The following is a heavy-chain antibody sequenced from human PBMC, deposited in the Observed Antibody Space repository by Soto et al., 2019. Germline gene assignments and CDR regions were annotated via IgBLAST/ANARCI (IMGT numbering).Heavy chain of an antibody. V-gene: IGHV2-5*02. CDR1: GFSLSTTAEG. CDR2: IYWDDDE. D-gene: IGHD2-2*01. Sequence: QITLKESGPTLVKPTQTLTLTCTFSGFSLSTTAEGVGWIRQPPGKALEWLALIYWDDDERYSPSLQSRLTITKDTSKNQVVLTMTNVDPVDTATYYCAHGSCSSAHCYPNPYLDYWGQGILVTVSS. J-gene: IGHJ4*02. CDR3: AHGSCSSAHCYPNPYLDY.